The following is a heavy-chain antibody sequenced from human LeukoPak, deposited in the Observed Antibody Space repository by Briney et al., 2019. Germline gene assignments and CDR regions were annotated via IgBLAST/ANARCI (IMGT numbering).Heavy chain of an antibody. CDR1: GGSFSGYY. V-gene: IGHV4-34*01. J-gene: IGHJ6*02. Sequence: SETLSLTCAVYGGSFSGYYWSWIRQPPGKGLEWIGEINHSGSTNYNPSLKSRVTISVDTSKNQFSLKLSSVTAADTAVYYCARHVHCTNGVCFPAYGMDVWGQGTLVTVSS. CDR2: INHSGST. CDR3: ARHVHCTNGVCFPAYGMDV. D-gene: IGHD2-8*01.